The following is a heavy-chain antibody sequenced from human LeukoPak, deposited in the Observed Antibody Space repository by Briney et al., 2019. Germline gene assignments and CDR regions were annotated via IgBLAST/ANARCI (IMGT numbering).Heavy chain of an antibody. V-gene: IGHV4-34*01. D-gene: IGHD2-15*01. CDR1: GGSFSGYH. CDR2: INHSGSN. CDR3: AGQDVDAGAGATSYAFDI. J-gene: IGHJ3*02. Sequence: PSETLSLTCAVYGGSFSGYHWTWIRQLPGKGLEWIGEINHSGSNNYNPSLKSRVTMSVDTSKNQFSLKLYSVTAADTAVYYCAGQDVDAGAGATSYAFDIWDQGAMVTVLS.